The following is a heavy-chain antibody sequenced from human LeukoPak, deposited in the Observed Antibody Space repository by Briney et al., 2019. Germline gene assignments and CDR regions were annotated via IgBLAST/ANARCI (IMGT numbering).Heavy chain of an antibody. CDR3: ARDEYSYYGMDV. J-gene: IGHJ6*02. Sequence: GASVKVSCKASGGTFSSYAISWVRQAPGQGLEWMGGIIPIFGTANYAQKFQGRVTITADESTSTAYMELSSLRSEDTAVYYCARDEYSYYGMDVWGQGTTVTVPS. V-gene: IGHV1-69*13. CDR1: GGTFSSYA. CDR2: IIPIFGTA. D-gene: IGHD2/OR15-2a*01.